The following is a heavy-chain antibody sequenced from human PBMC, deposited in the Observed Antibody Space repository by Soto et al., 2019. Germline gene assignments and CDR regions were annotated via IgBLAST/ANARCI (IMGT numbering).Heavy chain of an antibody. D-gene: IGHD1-26*01. CDR3: ARIRGNSFSLDY. CDR2: IYSSGST. Sequence: SETLYLTCTVSGGSISNYYWSWIRQPPGKGLELIGYIYSSGSTNYNPSLKSRITISLHSSKNQFSLRLSSVTAADTAVYYCARIRGNSFSLDYWGQGTLVTVSS. V-gene: IGHV4-59*01. J-gene: IGHJ4*02. CDR1: GGSISNYY.